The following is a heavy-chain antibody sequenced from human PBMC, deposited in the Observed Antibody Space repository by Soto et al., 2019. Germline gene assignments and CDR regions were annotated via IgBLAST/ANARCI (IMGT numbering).Heavy chain of an antibody. CDR3: ARYRTGGTGFDY. CDR1: GGSVSSGDYY. Sequence: SETLSLTCTVSGGSVSSGDYYWSWIRQPPGKGLEWIGYISYSGSTTYNSSLKSRVTISKDTSENQFSLKLSSVTAADTAVYYCARYRTGGTGFDYWGQGALVTVSS. V-gene: IGHV4-61*08. D-gene: IGHD3-16*01. J-gene: IGHJ4*02. CDR2: ISYSGST.